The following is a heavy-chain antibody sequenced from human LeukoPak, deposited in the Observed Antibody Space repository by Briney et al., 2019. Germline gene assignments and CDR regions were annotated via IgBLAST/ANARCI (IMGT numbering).Heavy chain of an antibody. J-gene: IGHJ4*02. CDR2: IYTSGST. D-gene: IGHD2-2*01. Sequence: SETLSLTCTVSGGSISSYYWSWIRQPAGKGLEWIGRIYTSGSTNYNPSLKSRVTMSVDTSKNQFSLKLSSVTAADTAVYYCASILNDIVVVPALGGYFDYWGQGTLVTVSS. CDR1: GGSISSYY. V-gene: IGHV4-4*07. CDR3: ASILNDIVVVPALGGYFDY.